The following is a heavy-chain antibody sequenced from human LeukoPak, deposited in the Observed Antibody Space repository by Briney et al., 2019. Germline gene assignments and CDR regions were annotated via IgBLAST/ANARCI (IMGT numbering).Heavy chain of an antibody. CDR2: IYYSGST. CDR1: GGSIRSSYYY. D-gene: IGHD1-26*01. J-gene: IGHJ4*02. V-gene: IGHV4-61*05. CDR3: ARAAYSGSYHSDY. Sequence: SETLSLTCTVSGGSIRSSYYYWGWIRQPPGKGLEWIGYIYYSGSTNYNPSLKSRVTISVDTSKNQFSLKLSSVTAADTAVYYCARAAYSGSYHSDYWGRGTLVTVSS.